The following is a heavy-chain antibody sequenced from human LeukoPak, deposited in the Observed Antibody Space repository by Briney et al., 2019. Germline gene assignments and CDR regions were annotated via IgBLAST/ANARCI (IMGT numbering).Heavy chain of an antibody. V-gene: IGHV4-34*01. D-gene: IGHD3-10*01. CDR1: GGSFSGYY. Sequence: PSETLSLTCAVYGGSFSGYYWSWIRQPPGKGLEWIGEINHSGSTNYNPSLKSRVTISVDTSKNQFSLKLSSVTAADTAVYYCARARYYYGSGSSRKLYGMDVWGQGTTVTVYS. CDR3: ARARYYYGSGSSRKLYGMDV. J-gene: IGHJ6*02. CDR2: INHSGST.